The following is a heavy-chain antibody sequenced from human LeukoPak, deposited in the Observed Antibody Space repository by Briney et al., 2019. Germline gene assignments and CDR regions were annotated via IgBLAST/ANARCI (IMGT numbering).Heavy chain of an antibody. D-gene: IGHD2-2*01. V-gene: IGHV1-69*13. CDR2: IIPIFGTA. CDR3: AREVDVVVPAAMELDY. CDR1: GLSLTHDG. Sequence: SVTVSCKASGLSLTHDGISWVRQAPGQGLVWMGGIIPIFGTANYAQKFQGRVTITADESTSTAYMELSSLRSEDTAVYYCAREVDVVVPAAMELDYWGQGTLVTVSS. J-gene: IGHJ4*02.